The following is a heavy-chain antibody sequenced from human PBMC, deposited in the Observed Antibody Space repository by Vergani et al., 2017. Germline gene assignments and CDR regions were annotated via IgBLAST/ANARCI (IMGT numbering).Heavy chain of an antibody. D-gene: IGHD6-19*01. Sequence: VHLVQSGAEVKKPGASVKVSCKASGYTFTGYYMHWVRQAPGQGLEWMGWINPNSGGPKYAQKFQGRVTMTRDTSIGTAYMELSRLRSDDTAVYYCAREQWLPIDYFDYWGQGTLVTVSS. V-gene: IGHV1-2*02. J-gene: IGHJ4*02. CDR3: AREQWLPIDYFDY. CDR2: INPNSGGP. CDR1: GYTFTGYY.